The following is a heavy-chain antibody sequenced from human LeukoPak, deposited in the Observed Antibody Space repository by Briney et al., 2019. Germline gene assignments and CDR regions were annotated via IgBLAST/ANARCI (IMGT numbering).Heavy chain of an antibody. Sequence: SETLSLTCTVSGVSFSSYYWSWIRQPPGKGLEWIGYTYDSGSTYYNPSLKSRVTISVDTSKNQFSLKLNSVTAADTAVYYCARHYGPWGQGTLVTVSS. CDR1: GVSFSSYY. J-gene: IGHJ5*02. V-gene: IGHV4-59*04. D-gene: IGHD3-16*01. CDR2: TYDSGST. CDR3: ARHYGP.